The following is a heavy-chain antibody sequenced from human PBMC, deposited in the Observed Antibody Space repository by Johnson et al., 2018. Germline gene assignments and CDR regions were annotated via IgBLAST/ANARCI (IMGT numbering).Heavy chain of an antibody. J-gene: IGHJ6*02. CDR1: GFIFSSYG. Sequence: VQLVESGVGVVQPGRSLRLSCAASGFIFSSYGMHWVRQAPGKGLEWVAVISYDGSNKYYADSVKGRFTISRDNSKNTLYLQMNSLRAEETVVSYCAKDLEFDYYGSGRDYYYDYGMDVWGQGTTGTVSS. CDR3: AKDLEFDYYGSGRDYYYDYGMDV. CDR2: ISYDGSNK. V-gene: IGHV3-30*18. D-gene: IGHD3-10*01.